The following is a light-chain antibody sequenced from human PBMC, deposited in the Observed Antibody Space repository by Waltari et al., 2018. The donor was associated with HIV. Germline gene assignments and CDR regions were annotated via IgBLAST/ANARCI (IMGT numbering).Light chain of an antibody. CDR3: LPSCGGRRPAWV. J-gene: IGLJ3*02. V-gene: IGLV7-43*01. CDR1: TGAVSPSSS. Sequence: VVTQEPSLTVSPGETVTLTCASSTGAVSPSSSPSWFKQRPGQAPMPLIFSSNKRPASTTARFSGASIADKAVLPLSPVQPEDDAADYCLPSCGGRRPAWVFGSGTKFTVL. CDR2: SSN.